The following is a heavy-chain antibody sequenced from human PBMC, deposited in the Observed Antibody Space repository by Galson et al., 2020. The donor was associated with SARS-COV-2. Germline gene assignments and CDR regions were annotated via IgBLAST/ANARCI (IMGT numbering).Heavy chain of an antibody. J-gene: IGHJ4*02. V-gene: IGHV5-51*01. CDR2: IYPGDTEA. CDR1: GYSFTSSW. D-gene: IGHD1-20*01. Sequence: GESLKISCTGAGYSFTSSWIGWVRQMPGKGLEWMGLIYPGDTEARYSPSFQGQVTISADKSITTAYLQWSSLKASDTAMYYCARSGRWGGIYFDYWGQGTLVTVSS. CDR3: ARSGRWGGIYFDY.